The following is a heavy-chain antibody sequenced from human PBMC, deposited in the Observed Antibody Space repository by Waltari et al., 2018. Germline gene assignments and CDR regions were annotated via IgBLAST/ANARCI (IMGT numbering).Heavy chain of an antibody. CDR1: GYSLPSYY. D-gene: IGHD2-2*01. CDR2: SNPNSGDT. V-gene: IGHV1-2*06. Sequence: QVELVQSGAEVRKPGASVKVSCKASGYSLPSYYMHWVRQAPGLGLEWMGRSNPNSGDTNSAPKFQGRVTLTRDTSVNTAFLELRSLTSDDTAVYFCARESAFSTSWYPGFDPWGQGTLVTVAS. J-gene: IGHJ5*02. CDR3: ARESAFSTSWYPGFDP.